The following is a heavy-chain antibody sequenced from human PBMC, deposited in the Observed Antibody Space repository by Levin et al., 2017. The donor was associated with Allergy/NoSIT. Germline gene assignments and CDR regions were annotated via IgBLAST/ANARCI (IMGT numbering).Heavy chain of an antibody. CDR2: IIPIFGTA. D-gene: IGHD5-24*01. V-gene: IGHV1-69*13. J-gene: IGHJ4*02. Sequence: ASVKVSCKASGGTFSSYAISWVRQAPGQGLEWMGGIIPIFGTANYAQKFQGRVTITADESTSTAYMELSSLRSEDTAVYYWARSRGRDGYNYGLWDYWGQGTLVTVSS. CDR3: ARSRGRDGYNYGLWDY. CDR1: GGTFSSYA.